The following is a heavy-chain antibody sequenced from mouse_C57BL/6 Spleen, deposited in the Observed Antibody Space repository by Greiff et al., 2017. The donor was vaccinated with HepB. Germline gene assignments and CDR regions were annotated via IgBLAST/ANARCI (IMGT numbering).Heavy chain of an antibody. CDR3: TRRASSGLYFDY. Sequence: VQLQQSGAELVRPGASVTLSCKASGYTFTDYEMHWVKQTPVHGLEWIGAIDPETGGTAYNQKFKGKAILTADKSSSTAYMELRSLTSEGSAVYYCTRRASSGLYFDYWGQGTTLTVSS. CDR1: GYTFTDYE. J-gene: IGHJ2*01. V-gene: IGHV1-15*01. D-gene: IGHD3-2*02. CDR2: IDPETGGT.